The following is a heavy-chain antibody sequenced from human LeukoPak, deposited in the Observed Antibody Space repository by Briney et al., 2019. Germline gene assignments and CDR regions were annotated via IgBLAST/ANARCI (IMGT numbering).Heavy chain of an antibody. Sequence: GGSLRLSCAASGFTFDDYAMHWVRQAPRKGLEWVSGISWNSGSIGYADSAKGRFTISRDNAKNSLYLQMNSLRAEDTAVYYCATAKDYTNYGEYFDYWGQGTLVTVSS. J-gene: IGHJ4*02. D-gene: IGHD4-11*01. V-gene: IGHV3-9*01. CDR1: GFTFDDYA. CDR3: ATAKDYTNYGEYFDY. CDR2: ISWNSGSI.